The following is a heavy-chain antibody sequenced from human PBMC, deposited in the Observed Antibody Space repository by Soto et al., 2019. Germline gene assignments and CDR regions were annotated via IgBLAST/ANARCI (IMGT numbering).Heavy chain of an antibody. D-gene: IGHD1-1*01. CDR3: ARRMLTDWNDAPDYFDY. Sequence: PSETLSLTCTVSGVSMRSSSYYWGWIRQPPGKGLEWIGTIFYSGSIYYNPSLKSRVTISIDTSKNQFSLKLGSVTAADTAVYYCARRMLTDWNDAPDYFDYWGQGTLVTVSS. CDR2: IFYSGSI. J-gene: IGHJ4*02. V-gene: IGHV4-39*01. CDR1: GVSMRSSSYY.